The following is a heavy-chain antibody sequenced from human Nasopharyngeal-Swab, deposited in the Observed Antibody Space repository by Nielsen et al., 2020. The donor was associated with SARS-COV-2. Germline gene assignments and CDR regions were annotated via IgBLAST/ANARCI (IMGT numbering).Heavy chain of an antibody. CDR1: GYKFASFW. CDR3: AREYSRSGNWFDP. V-gene: IGHV5-51*01. CDR2: IYPGDSDT. Sequence: GESLKISCQASGYKFASFWIGWVRQMHGKGLEWVGIIYPGDSDTRYSPSFQGQVTISVDTSISTAYLQWSSLKASDTAMYYCAREYSRSGNWFDPWGQGSLVTVSS. J-gene: IGHJ5*02. D-gene: IGHD6-6*01.